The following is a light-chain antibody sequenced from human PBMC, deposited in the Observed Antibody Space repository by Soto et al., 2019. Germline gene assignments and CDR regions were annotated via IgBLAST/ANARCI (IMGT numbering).Light chain of an antibody. CDR1: QSVSTY. CDR2: DAS. Sequence: EIVLTQSPATLSLSPGERATLSCRASQSVSTYFAWFQQKPGQSPRLLIYDASNRATGIPARFSGSGSGTDFTLPISSLEPEDFAVYYCQQRSSWPLLTFGGGTKVEI. CDR3: QQRSSWPLLT. J-gene: IGKJ4*01. V-gene: IGKV3-11*01.